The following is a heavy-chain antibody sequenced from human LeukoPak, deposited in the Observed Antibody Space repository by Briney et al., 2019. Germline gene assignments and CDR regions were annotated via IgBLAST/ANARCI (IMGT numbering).Heavy chain of an antibody. CDR3: ARGGAGDGYDFSY. CDR2: MNPNSGNT. V-gene: IGHV1-8*01. CDR1: GYTFTIYD. J-gene: IGHJ4*02. D-gene: IGHD5-12*01. Sequence: ASVTVSFKASGYTFTIYDINWVRQAPGQGLEWMGWMNPNSGNTGYAQKFQGRVTMTRNTSISTAYMELSSLRSEDTAVYYCARGGAGDGYDFSYWGQGTLVTVSS.